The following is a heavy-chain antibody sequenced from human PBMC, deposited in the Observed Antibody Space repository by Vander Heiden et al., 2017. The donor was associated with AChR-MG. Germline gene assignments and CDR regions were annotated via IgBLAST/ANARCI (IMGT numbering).Heavy chain of an antibody. CDR1: GGSIGSYY. CDR2: IYTSGST. Sequence: QVLLQESGPGLVKPSETLSLTRTVSGGSIGSYYWGWIRQPAGKVLDWMRRIYTSGSTNYDPSLESRVTMSVDTSKNQYSLKLSSVTAADTAVYYCARVGDYGDYPDAWGQGTLVTVSS. CDR3: ARVGDYGDYPDA. J-gene: IGHJ5*02. V-gene: IGHV4-4*07. D-gene: IGHD4-17*01.